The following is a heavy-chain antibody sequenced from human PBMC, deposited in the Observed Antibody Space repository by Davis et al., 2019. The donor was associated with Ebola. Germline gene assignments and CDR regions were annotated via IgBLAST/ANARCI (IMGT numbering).Heavy chain of an antibody. J-gene: IGHJ5*02. Sequence: ASVQVSCKDSGYTFTGYYIHWVRQAPGQGLECVGWINPGDGGTEYAQKFKGRVTLTRDTSISTAYMELSGLGSDDTAVYYCARERGSEAVADSDNWFDPWGQGTLVTVSS. CDR3: ARERGSEAVADSDNWFDP. CDR1: GYTFTGYY. D-gene: IGHD6-19*01. CDR2: INPGDGGT. V-gene: IGHV1-2*02.